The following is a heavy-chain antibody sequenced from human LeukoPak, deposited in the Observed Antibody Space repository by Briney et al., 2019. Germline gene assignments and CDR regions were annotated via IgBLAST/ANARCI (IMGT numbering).Heavy chain of an antibody. CDR2: IDPSDSYT. V-gene: IGHV5-10-1*01. Sequence: GESLKISCKGSGYSFTSYWISWVRQMPGKGLEWMGRIDPSDSYTNYSPSFQGHVTISADKSISTAYLQWSSLKASDTAMYYCAGHLRQQLVQEYYYYGMDVWGQGTTVTVSS. J-gene: IGHJ6*02. CDR1: GYSFTSYW. D-gene: IGHD6-13*01. CDR3: AGHLRQQLVQEYYYYGMDV.